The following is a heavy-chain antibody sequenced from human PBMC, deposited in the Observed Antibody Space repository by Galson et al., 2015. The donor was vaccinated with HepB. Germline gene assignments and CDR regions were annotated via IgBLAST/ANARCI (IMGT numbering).Heavy chain of an antibody. D-gene: IGHD3-3*01. CDR3: AHGGRDDYDFWSGYPYYFDY. Sequence: PALVKPTQTLTLTCTFSGFSLSTSGVGVGWIRQPPGKALEWLALIYWDDDKRYSPSLKSRLTITKDTSKNQVVLTMTNMDPVDTATYYCAHGGRDDYDFWSGYPYYFDYWGQGTLVTVSS. V-gene: IGHV2-5*02. CDR1: GFSLSTSGVG. CDR2: IYWDDDK. J-gene: IGHJ4*02.